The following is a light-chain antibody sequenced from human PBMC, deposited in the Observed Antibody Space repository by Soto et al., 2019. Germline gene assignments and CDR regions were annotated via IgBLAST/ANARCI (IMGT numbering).Light chain of an antibody. CDR2: EVT. Sequence: QSALTQPASVSGSPGQSITISCTGTSSDVGTYKFVSWYQHHPGKAPKLIIYEVTNRPSGVSARFSGSKSGNTASLTVSGLQADDEADYYCSSYTSSGSTLVIFGGGTQLTVL. CDR3: SSYTSSGSTLVI. J-gene: IGLJ2*01. V-gene: IGLV2-14*01. CDR1: SSDVGTYKF.